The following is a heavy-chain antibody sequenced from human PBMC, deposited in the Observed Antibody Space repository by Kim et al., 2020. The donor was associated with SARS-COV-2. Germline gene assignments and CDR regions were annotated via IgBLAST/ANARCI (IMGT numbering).Heavy chain of an antibody. Sequence: ADSGKGRFTPSRDHAKNTLYLQRTSLRGADTAVYYCAREGSRGWNHWFDTWGQGTLVTVSS. V-gene: IGHV3-74*01. J-gene: IGHJ5*02. CDR3: AREGSRGWNHWFDT. D-gene: IGHD6-19*01.